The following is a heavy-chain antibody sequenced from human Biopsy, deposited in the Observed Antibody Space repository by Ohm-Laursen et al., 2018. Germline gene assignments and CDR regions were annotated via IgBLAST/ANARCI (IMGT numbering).Heavy chain of an antibody. V-gene: IGHV4-31*03. CDR1: GASINGGLYY. J-gene: IGHJ4*02. Sequence: SETLSLTCTVSGASINGGLYYWNWIRHHPGKGLEWIGNIFYSANTYYNPSLKSRVTISVDTSKNQFSLKLSSVTAADTAVYYCARLGSGDYFPTFFDFRGQGALVTVSS. CDR3: ARLGSGDYFPTFFDF. D-gene: IGHD5-12*01. CDR2: IFYSANT.